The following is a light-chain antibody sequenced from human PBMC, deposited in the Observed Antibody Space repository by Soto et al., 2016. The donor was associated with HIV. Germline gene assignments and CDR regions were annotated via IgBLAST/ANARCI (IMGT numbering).Light chain of an antibody. CDR3: NSRDSSGNHHV. J-gene: IGLJ1*01. CDR2: GKI. CDR1: SLRKYF. V-gene: IGLV3-19*01. Sequence: SSELTQDPAVSVALGQTVRITCQGDSLRKYFVNWYQQKPGQAPVLVIYGKINRPSGIPDRISGSSSGNTASLTITGAQADDEADYYCNSRDSSGNHHVFGTGTKVTVL.